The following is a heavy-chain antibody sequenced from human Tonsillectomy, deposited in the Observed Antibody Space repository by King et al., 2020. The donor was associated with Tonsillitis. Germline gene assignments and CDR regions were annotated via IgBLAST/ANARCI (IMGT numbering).Heavy chain of an antibody. CDR1: GFSFSIYG. V-gene: IGHV3-30*02. CDR2: IRYDGGNK. D-gene: IGHD2-21*02. Sequence: VQLVESGGGVVQPGGSLRLSCAASGFSFSIYGMHWVRQAPGKGLEWVAFIRYDGGNKYFADSVKGRFTISRDNSKNTLYLQMNSLGVEDTAVYYCANDGGVVTATHFDYWGQGPLVTVSS. J-gene: IGHJ4*02. CDR3: ANDGGVVTATHFDY.